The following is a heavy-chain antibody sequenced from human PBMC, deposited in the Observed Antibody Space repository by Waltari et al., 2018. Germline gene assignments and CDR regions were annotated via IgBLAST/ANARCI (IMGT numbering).Heavy chain of an antibody. V-gene: IGHV4-4*02. J-gene: IGHJ6*03. D-gene: IGHD2-8*01. Sequence: QVQLQESGPGLVKPSGTLSLTCAVSGGSISSSNWWSWVRQPPGRGLEWIGEIYHSGSTNYNPTLKNRVTRSVDKSKNQFSLKLSSVTAADTAMYYCAKGGYCTNGVCENYYMDVWGKGTTVTVSS. CDR1: GGSISSSNW. CDR3: AKGGYCTNGVCENYYMDV. CDR2: IYHSGST.